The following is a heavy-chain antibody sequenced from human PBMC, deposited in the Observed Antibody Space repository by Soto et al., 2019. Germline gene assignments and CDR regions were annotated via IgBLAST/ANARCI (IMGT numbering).Heavy chain of an antibody. CDR3: ARVTVTTPMDFYYYMDV. D-gene: IGHD4-17*01. CDR1: GGALSGYY. Sequence: SGTLFPTFAVFGGALSGYYWGWVRPPPGEGLEWIGEINHSGSTNYNPSLKSRVTISVDTSKNQFSLKLSSVTAADTAVYYCARVTVTTPMDFYYYMDVWGKGTTVTVSS. V-gene: IGHV4-34*01. CDR2: INHSGST. J-gene: IGHJ6*03.